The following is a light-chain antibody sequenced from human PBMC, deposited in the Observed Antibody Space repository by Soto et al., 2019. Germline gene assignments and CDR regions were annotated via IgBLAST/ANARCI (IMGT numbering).Light chain of an antibody. V-gene: IGKV1-33*01. CDR2: DAS. Sequence: DIQMTQSPSSLSASVGDRVTIACQSSHDVSWNLNWFQQKPGEAPKLLIYDASNLERGVPSRFSGSGSGTDFTLTSRSRQPEDVAKYYCQQYSSMLSFGGGTEVDLK. CDR1: HDVSWN. CDR3: QQYSSMLS. J-gene: IGKJ4*01.